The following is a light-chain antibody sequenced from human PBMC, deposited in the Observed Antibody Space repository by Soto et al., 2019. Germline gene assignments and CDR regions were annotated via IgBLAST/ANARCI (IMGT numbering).Light chain of an antibody. CDR1: QSVSSN. CDR3: QQYNIWPFT. CDR2: GAS. J-gene: IGKJ3*01. V-gene: IGKV3-15*01. Sequence: EIVMTQSPATLSVSPGERATLSCRASQSVSSNLAWYQQKPGQAPRLLIYGASIRATGIPARFSGSGSGTEFTLTISSLQSEDFAVYYCQQYNIWPFTFGPGTKVDIK.